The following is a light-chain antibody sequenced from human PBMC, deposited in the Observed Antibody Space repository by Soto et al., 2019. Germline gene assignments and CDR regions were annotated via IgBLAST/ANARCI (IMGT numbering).Light chain of an antibody. CDR1: QSISSW. Sequence: IHMTLSPSSLSASVGDRVTITCRASQSISSWLAWYQQKPGKAPKLRIYKASSLESGVPSRFSGSGSGTDFTLTISSLQPEDFATYYCQQLNSYPLTFGGGTRWIS. V-gene: IGKV1-5*03. CDR3: QQLNSYPLT. CDR2: KAS. J-gene: IGKJ4*01.